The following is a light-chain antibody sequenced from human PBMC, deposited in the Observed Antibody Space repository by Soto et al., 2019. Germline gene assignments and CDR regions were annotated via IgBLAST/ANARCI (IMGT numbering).Light chain of an antibody. CDR1: QSVSGW. J-gene: IGKJ2*01. CDR3: QQYSKWPPRYT. Sequence: DIQMTQSPSTLSASVGDTVTVTCRASQSVSGWLAWYQQKPGEAPKLLIYDASTRASDIPSRFSGSGSGTDFTLTISSLQSEDFAIYFCQQYSKWPPRYTFGQGTKVDIK. V-gene: IGKV1-5*01. CDR2: DAS.